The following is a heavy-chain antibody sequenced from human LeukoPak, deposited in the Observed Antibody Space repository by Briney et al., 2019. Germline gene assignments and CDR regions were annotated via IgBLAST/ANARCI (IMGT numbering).Heavy chain of an antibody. J-gene: IGHJ4*02. CDR1: GGSISSGGYS. CDR2: IYHSGST. D-gene: IGHD3-22*01. Sequence: SETLSLTCAVSGGSISSGGYSWSWIRQPPGKGLEWIGYIYHSGSTYYNPSLKSRVTISVDRSKNQFSLKLSSVTAADTAVYYCARRTYSSGYYYVDYWGQGTLVTVSS. V-gene: IGHV4-30-2*01. CDR3: ARRTYSSGYYYVDY.